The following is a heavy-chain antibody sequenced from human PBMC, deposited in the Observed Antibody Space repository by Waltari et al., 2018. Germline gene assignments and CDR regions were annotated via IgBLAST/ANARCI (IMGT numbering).Heavy chain of an antibody. V-gene: IGHV4-4*02. Sequence: QLQLQESGPGLVKPSGTLSLTCAVSGDSMSSNYWWSWVRQPPQKGLEWIGQIYRSGRTNSNPSLESRVTISMDTSNSQFSLKLTSTTAADTAIYYCARDRGRGLYLDSWGQGTLVTVSP. J-gene: IGHJ4*02. CDR3: ARDRGRGLYLDS. CDR1: GDSMSSNYW. D-gene: IGHD2-15*01. CDR2: IYRSGRT.